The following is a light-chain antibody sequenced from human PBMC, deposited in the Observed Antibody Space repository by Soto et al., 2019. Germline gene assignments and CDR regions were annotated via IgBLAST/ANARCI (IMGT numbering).Light chain of an antibody. J-gene: IGLJ1*01. V-gene: IGLV2-14*03. CDR3: SSYTSSSSYV. CDR2: DVG. CDR1: SSDVGAYNY. Sequence: SVLTQPASLSGSPGQSITISCSGTSSDVGAYNYVSWYQQHPGKAPKLMIYDVGYRPSGVSTRFSGSKSGNTASLTISGLQSEDESDYYCSSYTSSSSYVFGTGTKVTVL.